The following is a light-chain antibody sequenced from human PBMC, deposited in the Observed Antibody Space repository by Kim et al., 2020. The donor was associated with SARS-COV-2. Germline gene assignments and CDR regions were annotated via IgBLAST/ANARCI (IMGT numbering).Light chain of an antibody. CDR3: NSRDNSGTHWV. V-gene: IGLV3-19*01. CDR2: GNN. J-gene: IGLJ3*02. CDR1: SLRTYY. Sequence: SSELTQDPAVSVALGQTVRITCQGDSLRTYYASWYQQKPGQAPVLVNYGNNNRPSGIPDRFSGSSSGNTASLTITGAQAEDEADYYCNSRDNSGTHWVFGGGTKVTVL.